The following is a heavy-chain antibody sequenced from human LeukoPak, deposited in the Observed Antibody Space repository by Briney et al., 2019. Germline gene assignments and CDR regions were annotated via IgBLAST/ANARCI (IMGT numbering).Heavy chain of an antibody. V-gene: IGHV3-30-3*01. J-gene: IGHJ4*02. D-gene: IGHD3-10*01. CDR1: GFTFSNFA. CDR2: TSYDGSHK. Sequence: GGSLRLSCAASGFTFSNFAMHWVRQAPGKGLEWVAVTSYDGSHKYYADSVKDRFTISRDNSQNTLYLQMNGLRTEDTAVFYCARSTAPYGSGSSVDYWGQGTLVTVSS. CDR3: ARSTAPYGSGSSVDY.